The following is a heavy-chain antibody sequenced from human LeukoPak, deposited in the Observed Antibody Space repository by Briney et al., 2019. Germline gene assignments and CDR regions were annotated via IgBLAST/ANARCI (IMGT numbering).Heavy chain of an antibody. CDR1: GGSLSSSSYY. V-gene: IGHV4-39*01. CDR2: IYYSGGT. CDR3: ARAYSITMIVVVITSYYFDY. J-gene: IGHJ4*02. Sequence: PSETPSLTCTVSGGSLSSSSYYLGWVRPPPGKGLGWVGGIYYSGGTYYNPSLKSRVTISVDTSKNQFSLKLSSVTAADTAVYYCARAYSITMIVVVITSYYFDYWGQGTLVTVSS. D-gene: IGHD3-22*01.